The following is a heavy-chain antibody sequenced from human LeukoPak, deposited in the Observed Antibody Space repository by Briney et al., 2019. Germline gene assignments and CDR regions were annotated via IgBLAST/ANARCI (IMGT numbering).Heavy chain of an antibody. D-gene: IGHD3-9*01. CDR3: ARIPRGGLTNDILTGYHSRYYYIDV. J-gene: IGHJ6*03. CDR2: IYHSGST. CDR1: GYSISSGYY. Sequence: SETLSLTCTVSGYSISSGYYWGWIRQPPGKGLEWIGSIYHSGSTYYNPSLKSRVTISVDTSKNQFSLKLSSVTAADTAVYYCARIPRGGLTNDILTGYHSRYYYIDVWGKGTTVTVSS. V-gene: IGHV4-38-2*02.